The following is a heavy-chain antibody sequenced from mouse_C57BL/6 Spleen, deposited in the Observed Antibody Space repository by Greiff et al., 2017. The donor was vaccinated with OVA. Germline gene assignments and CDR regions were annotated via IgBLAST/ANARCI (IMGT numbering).Heavy chain of an antibody. V-gene: IGHV1-26*01. CDR1: GYTFTDYY. Sequence: VQLQQSGPELVKPGASVKISCKASGYTFTDYYMNWVKQSHGKSLEWIGDINPNNGGTSYNQKFKGKATLTVDKSSSTAYMELRSLTSEDSAVYYCARSHLRDGSSYWYFDVWGTGTTVTVSS. J-gene: IGHJ1*03. CDR2: INPNNGGT. CDR3: ARSHLRDGSSYWYFDV. D-gene: IGHD1-1*01.